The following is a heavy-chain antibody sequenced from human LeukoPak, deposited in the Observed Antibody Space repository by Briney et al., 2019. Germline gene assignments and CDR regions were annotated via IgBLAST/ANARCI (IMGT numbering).Heavy chain of an antibody. CDR3: ARGSSYWYFDL. Sequence: SETLSLTCAVYGGSFSGYYWSWIRQPPGKGLEWIGYIYYSGSTNYNPSLKSRVTISVDTSKNQFSLKLSSVTAADAAVYYCARGSSYWYFDLWGRGTLVTVSS. CDR1: GGSFSGYY. D-gene: IGHD3-10*01. J-gene: IGHJ2*01. V-gene: IGHV4-59*12. CDR2: IYYSGST.